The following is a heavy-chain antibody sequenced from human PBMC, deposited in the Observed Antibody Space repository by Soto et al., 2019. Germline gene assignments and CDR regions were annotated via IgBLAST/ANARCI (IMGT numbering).Heavy chain of an antibody. V-gene: IGHV1-8*01. CDR3: ARGPRNWGVDY. D-gene: IGHD7-27*01. CDR2: MNPNNGNT. CDR1: AYTFTSYD. J-gene: IGHJ4*02. Sequence: GASVKVSCKAAAYTFTSYDINWVRQATGQNFEWMGWMNPNNGNTAYAQKFQGRVTMTRDTSKSIAFMELSSLTSEDTAVYYCARGPRNWGVDYWGQGTLVTVS.